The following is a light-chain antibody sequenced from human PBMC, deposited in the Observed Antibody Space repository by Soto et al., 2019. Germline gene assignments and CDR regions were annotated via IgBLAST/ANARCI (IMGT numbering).Light chain of an antibody. V-gene: IGKV3-15*01. CDR2: GAS. J-gene: IGKJ4*01. CDR1: QGVSSN. Sequence: EIVMTQSPATLSVPPGERATLSCRTSQGVSSNLAWYQQHPGQAPRLLIYGASTRATGVPARFSGSGSGTEFTLTISSPQSEDSALYYCQQYKNWPLTFGGGTKVKVK. CDR3: QQYKNWPLT.